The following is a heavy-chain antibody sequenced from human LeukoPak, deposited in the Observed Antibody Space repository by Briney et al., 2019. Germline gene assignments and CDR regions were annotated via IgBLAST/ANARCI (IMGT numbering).Heavy chain of an antibody. CDR2: ISSGSSYI. CDR3: ASFSGSGPEDFDY. Sequence: PGGSLRLSCAASGFTFSSYWMHWVRQAPGKGLEWVSSISSGSSYIYYADSVKGRFTISRDNAKNSLYLQMNSLRAEDTAVYYCASFSGSGPEDFDYWGQGTLVTVSS. D-gene: IGHD6-19*01. V-gene: IGHV3-21*01. J-gene: IGHJ4*02. CDR1: GFTFSSYW.